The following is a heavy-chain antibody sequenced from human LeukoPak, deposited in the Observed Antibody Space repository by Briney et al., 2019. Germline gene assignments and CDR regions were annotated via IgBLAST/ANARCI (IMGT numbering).Heavy chain of an antibody. V-gene: IGHV1-46*01. D-gene: IGHD1-26*01. CDR2: INPSGGST. CDR3: ARDRGGSGRRLDVFDY. Sequence: GASVKVSCKASGYTFTSYYMHWVRQAPGQGLEWMGIINPSGGSTSYAQKFQGRVTMTRDTSTSTVYMELSSLRSEDTAVYYCARDRGGSGRRLDVFDYWGQGILVTVSS. J-gene: IGHJ4*02. CDR1: GYTFTSYY.